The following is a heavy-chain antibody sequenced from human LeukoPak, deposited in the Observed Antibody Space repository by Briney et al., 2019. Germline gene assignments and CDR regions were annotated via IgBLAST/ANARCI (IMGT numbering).Heavy chain of an antibody. V-gene: IGHV1-69*05. Sequence: ASVKVSCKASGGIFRNYAISWVRLAPGQGLEWMGRVIPVIGTTNYAQKFQGRVKITTDESASTVYMELSSLRSEDTAMYYCAKAWEMRTIGAFDVWGQGTMVIVSS. CDR2: VIPVIGTT. CDR3: AKAWEMRTIGAFDV. CDR1: GGIFRNYA. D-gene: IGHD1-26*01. J-gene: IGHJ3*01.